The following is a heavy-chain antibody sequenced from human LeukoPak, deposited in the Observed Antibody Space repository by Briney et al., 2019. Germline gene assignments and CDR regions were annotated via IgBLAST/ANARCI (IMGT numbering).Heavy chain of an antibody. CDR1: GFTFSSYA. CDR3: SRGAKWELLGGDTFDI. V-gene: IGHV3-30-3*01. J-gene: IGHJ3*02. D-gene: IGHD1-26*01. CDR2: ISYDGSNK. Sequence: GRSLRLSCAASGFTFSSYAMHWVRQAPGKGLEWVAVISYDGSNKYYADSVKGRFTISRDNAKNTLYLQMNSLRAEDTAVYYCSRGAKWELLGGDTFDIWGQGTMVTVSS.